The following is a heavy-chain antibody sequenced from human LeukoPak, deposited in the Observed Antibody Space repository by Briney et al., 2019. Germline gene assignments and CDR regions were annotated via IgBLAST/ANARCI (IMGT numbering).Heavy chain of an antibody. D-gene: IGHD4-23*01. Sequence: ASMKVSCKASGYTFTNFDINWVRQATGQGLEWMGRMSPNSGNTVYAQKLQGRVTLTRNTSIGTAYMELSSLTSEDTAVYYCAKSPHPTVVTATLPVNFFDSWGQGTLVTVSS. CDR1: GYTFTNFD. J-gene: IGHJ5*01. V-gene: IGHV1-8*02. CDR3: AKSPHPTVVTATLPVNFFDS. CDR2: MSPNSGNT.